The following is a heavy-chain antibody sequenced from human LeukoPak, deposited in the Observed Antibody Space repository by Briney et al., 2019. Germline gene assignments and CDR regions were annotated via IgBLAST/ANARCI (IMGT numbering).Heavy chain of an antibody. J-gene: IGHJ6*03. CDR2: YDPEEGER. CDR1: GDTLTKLS. Sequence: ASVKVSCKVSGDTLTKLSMHWVRQAPGKGLEWMGHYDPEEGERLYAQKFQGRLTMTEDTSTDTAYMELSSLTSEDTAVYFCTIDKESTTWSYYYYMEVWGKGTTVTVSS. CDR3: TIDKESTTWSYYYYMEV. D-gene: IGHD5/OR15-5a*01. V-gene: IGHV1-24*01.